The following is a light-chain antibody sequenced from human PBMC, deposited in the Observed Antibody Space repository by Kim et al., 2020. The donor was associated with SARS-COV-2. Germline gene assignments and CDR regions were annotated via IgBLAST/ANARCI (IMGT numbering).Light chain of an antibody. J-gene: IGLJ2*01. CDR1: NLGDRS. CDR3: QAWDASTVV. CDR2: EDK. V-gene: IGLV3-1*01. Sequence: SFSVSPGQTASITCSGHNLGDRSASWYQQKPGQSPVVVMYEDKKRPSGIPERFSGSNSGNTATLTISGTQAMDEADYYCQAWDASTVVFGGG.